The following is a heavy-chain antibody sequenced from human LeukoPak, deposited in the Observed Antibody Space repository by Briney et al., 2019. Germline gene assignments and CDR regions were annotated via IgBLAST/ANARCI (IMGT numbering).Heavy chain of an antibody. D-gene: IGHD6-6*01. CDR1: GFIFSSYD. CDR2: ISSSSSYI. Sequence: GGSLRLSCAASGFIFSSYDINWLRQAPGQGLEWISSISSSSSYIYYADSVRGRFTISRDNAKHSVFLQMNRLRAEDTAEYYCARALSIATTVDIWGLGTMVTVSS. V-gene: IGHV3-21*01. CDR3: ARALSIATTVDI. J-gene: IGHJ3*02.